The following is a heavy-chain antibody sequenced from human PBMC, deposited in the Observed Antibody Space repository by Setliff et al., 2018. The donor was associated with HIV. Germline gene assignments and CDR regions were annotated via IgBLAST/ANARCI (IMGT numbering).Heavy chain of an antibody. J-gene: IGHJ4*02. D-gene: IGHD3-10*01. CDR3: ARDRLLLWFDEEYYFDY. Sequence: SETLSLTCTVSGGSISSSSLYWGWIRQPPGKGLEWIGSIYYSGSTYYSPSLKSRVTISLDTSKSLFSLKLSSVSAADTAVYCCARDRLLLWFDEEYYFDYWGQGTLVTVSS. V-gene: IGHV4-39*07. CDR1: GGSISSSSLY. CDR2: IYYSGST.